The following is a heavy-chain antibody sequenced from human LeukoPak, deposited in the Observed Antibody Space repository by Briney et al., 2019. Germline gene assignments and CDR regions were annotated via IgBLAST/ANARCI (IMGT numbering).Heavy chain of an antibody. CDR3: ARDDSGSQFDY. Sequence: ASVKVSCKTSGYTFTGYYIHWVRQAPGQGLEWMGWISAYNGNTNYAQKLQGRVTMTTDTSTSTAYMELRSQRSDDTAVYYCARDDSGSQFDYWGQGTLVTVSS. J-gene: IGHJ4*02. CDR1: GYTFTGYY. V-gene: IGHV1-18*04. CDR2: ISAYNGNT. D-gene: IGHD1-26*01.